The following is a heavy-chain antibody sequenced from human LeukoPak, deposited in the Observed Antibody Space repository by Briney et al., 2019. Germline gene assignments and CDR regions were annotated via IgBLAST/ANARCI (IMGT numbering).Heavy chain of an antibody. CDR1: GASISSYY. Sequence: SETLSLTCTVSGASISSYYWSWIRQPPGKGLEWIGYIYNSGGTNYNPSLKSRVTISVDTSKNQFSLKLSSVTAADTAVYYCARSGRYYESSGYYYVAYWGQGTLVTVSS. D-gene: IGHD3-22*01. V-gene: IGHV4-59*08. CDR2: IYNSGGT. J-gene: IGHJ4*02. CDR3: ARSGRYYESSGYYYVAY.